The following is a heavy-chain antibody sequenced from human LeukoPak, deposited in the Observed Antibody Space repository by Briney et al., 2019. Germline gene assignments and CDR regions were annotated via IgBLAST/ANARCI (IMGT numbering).Heavy chain of an antibody. CDR3: ALHYSGSYYYGMDV. J-gene: IGHJ6*02. Sequence: PSETLSLTCPVSGXSISNYYYWTWIRQPPGKGLEWIGYVYYTGSTNFNPSLKSRVTMSLDTSRNQFSLKLTSLTAADTAVYYCALHYSGSYYYGMDVWGQGTTVTVSS. CDR2: VYYTGST. CDR1: GXSISNYY. V-gene: IGHV4-59*01. D-gene: IGHD1-26*01.